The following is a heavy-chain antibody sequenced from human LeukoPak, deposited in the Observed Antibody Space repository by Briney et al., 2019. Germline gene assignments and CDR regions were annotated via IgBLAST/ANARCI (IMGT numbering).Heavy chain of an antibody. CDR3: ARAPAGFNSGWFGY. D-gene: IGHD6-19*01. CDR1: GYRFTDYH. V-gene: IGHV1-2*02. Sequence: GASVKVSCKASGYRFTDYHMHWVRQAPGQGLEWMGWINPNSGDTNYAQKFQGRVTTTRDTSISTAYMEVSRLRSDDTAVYCCARAPAGFNSGWFGYWGQGTLVTVSS. J-gene: IGHJ4*02. CDR2: INPNSGDT.